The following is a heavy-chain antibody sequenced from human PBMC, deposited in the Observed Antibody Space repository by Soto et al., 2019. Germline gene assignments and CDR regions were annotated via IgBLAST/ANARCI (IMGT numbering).Heavy chain of an antibody. J-gene: IGHJ6*02. CDR3: ARGVVVVVAAYGMDV. D-gene: IGHD2-15*01. CDR2: ISSKGGST. CDR1: GFPFSSYA. Sequence: GGSLRLSCAAAGFPFSSYAMHWVRQAPGKGLEYVSAISSKGGSTYYANSMKDRYTISRDNSKNTLYLQMGSLRAEDMAVYYCARGVVVVVAAYGMDVWG. V-gene: IGHV3-64*01.